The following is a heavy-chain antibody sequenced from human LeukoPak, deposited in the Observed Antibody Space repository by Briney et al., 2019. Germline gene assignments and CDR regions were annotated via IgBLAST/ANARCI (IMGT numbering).Heavy chain of an antibody. CDR1: GFTFSSYA. CDR2: ISGSGGST. CDR3: ARGDYCGGDCYPSSYYYYGMDV. Sequence: GGSLRLSCAASGFTFSSYAMSWVRQAPGKGLEWVSAISGSGGSTYYADSVKGRFTISRDNSKNTLYLQMNSLRAEDTAVYYCARGDYCGGDCYPSSYYYYGMDVWGQGTTVTVSS. D-gene: IGHD2-21*02. V-gene: IGHV3-23*01. J-gene: IGHJ6*02.